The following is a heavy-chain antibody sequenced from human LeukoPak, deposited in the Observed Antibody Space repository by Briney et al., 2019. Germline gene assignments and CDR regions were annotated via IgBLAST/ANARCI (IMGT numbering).Heavy chain of an antibody. J-gene: IGHJ4*02. D-gene: IGHD3-22*01. CDR1: GYTFTGYY. Sequence: GASVKVSCKASGYTFTGYYMHWVRQAPGQGLEWMGWINPNSGGTNYAQKFQGRVTMTRDTSICTAYMELSRLRSDDTAVYYCARSYQAYYYDSSGYYYGYWGQGTLVTVSS. CDR2: INPNSGGT. V-gene: IGHV1-2*02. CDR3: ARSYQAYYYDSSGYYYGY.